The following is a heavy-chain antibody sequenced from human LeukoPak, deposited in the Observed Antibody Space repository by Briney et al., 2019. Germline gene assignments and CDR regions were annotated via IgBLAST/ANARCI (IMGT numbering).Heavy chain of an antibody. CDR3: ARAGVVVVAATFDY. J-gene: IGHJ4*02. D-gene: IGHD2-15*01. Sequence: SETLSLTCTVSGYSISSGYYWGWIRQPPGKGLEWIGSINHSGSTYYNPSLKSRVTISVDTSKNQFSLKLSSVTAADTAVYYCARAGVVVVAATFDYWGQGTLVTVSS. V-gene: IGHV4-38-2*02. CDR1: GYSISSGYY. CDR2: INHSGST.